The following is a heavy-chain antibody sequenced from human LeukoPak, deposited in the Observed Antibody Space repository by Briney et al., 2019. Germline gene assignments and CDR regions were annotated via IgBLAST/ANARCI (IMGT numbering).Heavy chain of an antibody. V-gene: IGHV4-59*01. Sequence: PSETLSLTCTVSGGSISSYYWSWIRQPPGKRLVWIGYIYYSGSTNYNPSLKSRVTISVDTSKNQFSLKLSSVTAADTAVYYCARVQTYYDFRSGYTTTPYYYYYMDVWGKGTTVTVSS. J-gene: IGHJ6*03. CDR2: IYYSGST. CDR1: GGSISSYY. CDR3: ARVQTYYDFRSGYTTTPYYYYYMDV. D-gene: IGHD3-3*01.